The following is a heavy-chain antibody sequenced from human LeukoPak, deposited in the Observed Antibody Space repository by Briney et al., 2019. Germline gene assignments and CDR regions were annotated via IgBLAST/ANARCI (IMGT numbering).Heavy chain of an antibody. Sequence: PGGSLRLSCAASGFTFSSYSMNWVRQAPGKGLEWVSSISSSSSYIYYADSVKGRFTISRDNAKNSLYLQMNSLRAEDTAVYYCARDHATYGSGRYYYFDYWGQGTLVTVSS. CDR3: ARDHATYGSGRYYYFDY. CDR1: GFTFSSYS. J-gene: IGHJ4*02. V-gene: IGHV3-21*01. D-gene: IGHD3-10*01. CDR2: ISSSSSYI.